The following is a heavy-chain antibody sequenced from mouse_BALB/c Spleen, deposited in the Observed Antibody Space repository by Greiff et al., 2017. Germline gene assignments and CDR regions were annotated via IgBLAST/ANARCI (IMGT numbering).Heavy chain of an antibody. D-gene: IGHD2-4*01. CDR1: GFSLTSYG. CDR2: IWSGGST. J-gene: IGHJ4*01. CDR3: SGGNYDYDCAMDY. V-gene: IGHV2-2*02. Sequence: QVHVKQSGPGLVQPSQSLSITCTVSGFSLTSYGVHWVRQSPGKGLEWLGVIWSGGSTDYNAAFISRLSISKDNSKSQVFFKMNSLQANDTAIYYCSGGNYDYDCAMDYWGQGTSVTVSS.